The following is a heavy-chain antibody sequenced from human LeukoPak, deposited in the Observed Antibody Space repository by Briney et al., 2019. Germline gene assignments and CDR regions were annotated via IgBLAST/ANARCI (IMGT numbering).Heavy chain of an antibody. V-gene: IGHV1-2*02. CDR3: ARSGSIATNNWFDP. CDR2: INPNSGGT. D-gene: IGHD6-6*01. Sequence: ASVKVSCKASGCTFTGYYMHWVRQAPGQGLEWMGWINPNSGGTNYAQKFQGRVTMTRDTSISTAYMELSRLRSDDTAVYYCARSGSIATNNWFDPWGQGTLVTVSS. J-gene: IGHJ5*02. CDR1: GCTFTGYY.